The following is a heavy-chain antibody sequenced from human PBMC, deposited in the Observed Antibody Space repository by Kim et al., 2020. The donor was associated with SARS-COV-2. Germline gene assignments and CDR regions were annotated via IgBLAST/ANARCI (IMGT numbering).Heavy chain of an antibody. Sequence: SETLSLTCAVYGGSFSGYYWSWIRQPPGKGLEWIGEINHSGSTNYNPSLKSRVTISVDTSKNQFSLKLSSVTAADTAVYYCARVIILTGYYPDYWGQGTLVTVSS. CDR1: GGSFSGYY. CDR3: ARVIILTGYYPDY. J-gene: IGHJ4*02. D-gene: IGHD3-9*01. CDR2: INHSGST. V-gene: IGHV4-34*01.